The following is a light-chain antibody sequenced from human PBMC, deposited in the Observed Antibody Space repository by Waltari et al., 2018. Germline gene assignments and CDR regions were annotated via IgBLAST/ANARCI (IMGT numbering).Light chain of an antibody. Sequence: LVLTQSPDTLSLSPGQRATLSCRASQTINNNFLVWYQQKPGQAPRLIIHGASSRATGFPDRFSGSGSGTDFTLTINSLKPEDSAVYYCQQYDGSVLTFGGGTKVEI. CDR2: GAS. V-gene: IGKV3-20*01. CDR1: QTINNNF. J-gene: IGKJ4*01. CDR3: QQYDGSVLT.